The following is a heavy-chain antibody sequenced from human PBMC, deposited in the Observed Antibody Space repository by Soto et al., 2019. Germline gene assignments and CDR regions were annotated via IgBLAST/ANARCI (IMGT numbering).Heavy chain of an antibody. CDR3: ARRSGSYYHYYYYGMDV. CDR2: IDPSDSYT. V-gene: IGHV5-10-1*01. CDR1: GYSFTSYW. Sequence: PGESLKISCKGSGYSFTSYWISWVRQMPGKGLEWMGRIDPSDSYTNYSPSFQGHVTISADKSISTAYLQWSSLKASDTAMYYCARRSGSYYHYYYYGMDVWGQGTTVTSP. J-gene: IGHJ6*02. D-gene: IGHD1-26*01.